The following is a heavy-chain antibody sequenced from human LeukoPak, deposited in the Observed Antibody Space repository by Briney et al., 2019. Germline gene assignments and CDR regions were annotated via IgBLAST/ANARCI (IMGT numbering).Heavy chain of an antibody. CDR1: GFTFSDYY. Sequence: GGSLRLSCAASGFTFSDYYTSWIRQAPGKGLEWVSYISSSGSTIYYADSVKGQFTISRDNAKNSLYLQMNSLRAEDTAVYYCASREEDYDYVWGSYRRDYWGQGTLVTVSS. J-gene: IGHJ4*02. D-gene: IGHD3-16*02. CDR2: ISSSGSTI. CDR3: ASREEDYDYVWGSYRRDY. V-gene: IGHV3-11*01.